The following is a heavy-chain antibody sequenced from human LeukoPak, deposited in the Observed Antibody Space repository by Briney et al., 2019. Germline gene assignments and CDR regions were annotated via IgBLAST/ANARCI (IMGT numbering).Heavy chain of an antibody. CDR2: ISSSSSYI. Sequence: GGSLRLSCAASGFTFSSYSMNWVRQAPGKGLEWVSSISSSSSYIYYADSVKGRFTISRDNAKNSLYLQMNSLRAEDTAVYYCARGPRGYSYGTDDYWGQGTLVTVSS. CDR1: GFTFSSYS. D-gene: IGHD5-18*01. V-gene: IGHV3-21*01. J-gene: IGHJ4*02. CDR3: ARGPRGYSYGTDDY.